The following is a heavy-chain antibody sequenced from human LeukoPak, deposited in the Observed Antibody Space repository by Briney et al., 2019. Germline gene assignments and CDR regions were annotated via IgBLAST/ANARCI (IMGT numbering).Heavy chain of an antibody. D-gene: IGHD3-3*01. CDR3: AIERRFFWSTTFDY. CDR1: GGSFSGYY. Sequence: SETLSLTCAVYGGSFSGYYWSWIRQPPGKGLEWIGEINHSGSTNYNPSLKSRVTISVDTSKNQFSLKLSSVTAADTAVYYCAIERRFFWSTTFDYWGQGTLVTVSS. CDR2: INHSGST. J-gene: IGHJ4*02. V-gene: IGHV4-34*01.